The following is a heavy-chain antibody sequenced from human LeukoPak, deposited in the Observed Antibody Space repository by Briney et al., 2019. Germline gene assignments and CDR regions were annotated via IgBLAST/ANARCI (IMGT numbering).Heavy chain of an antibody. Sequence: GASVKVSCKASGGTFSSYAISWVRQAPGQGLEWMGIINPSGGSTSYAQKFQGRVTMTRDMSTSTVYMELSSLRSEDTAAYYCAREGDIVGARGRAFDIWGQGTMVTVSS. CDR2: INPSGGST. CDR1: GGTFSSYA. D-gene: IGHD1-26*01. J-gene: IGHJ3*02. V-gene: IGHV1-46*01. CDR3: AREGDIVGARGRAFDI.